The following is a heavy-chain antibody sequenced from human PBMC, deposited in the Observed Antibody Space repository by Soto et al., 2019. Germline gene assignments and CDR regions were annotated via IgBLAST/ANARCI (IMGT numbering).Heavy chain of an antibody. D-gene: IGHD3-10*01. CDR2: ISSSGSSI. Sequence: GGSLRLSCAASGFTFSSYSMNWVRQAPGKGLEWVSLISSSGSSIYYADSVKGRFTISRDNVKNSLYLQMNSLRAEDTAVYYCARPLYGSGSFWPFDPWGQGTLVTVSS. V-gene: IGHV3-21*01. J-gene: IGHJ5*02. CDR3: ARPLYGSGSFWPFDP. CDR1: GFTFSSYS.